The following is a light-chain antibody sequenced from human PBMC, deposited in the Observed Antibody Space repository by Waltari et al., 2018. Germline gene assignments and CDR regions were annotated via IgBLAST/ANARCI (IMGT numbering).Light chain of an antibody. CDR1: NSDVGSYNL. J-gene: IGLJ2*01. CDR3: CSYAGSNTPVV. CDR2: EGS. V-gene: IGLV2-23*01. Sequence: QSALTQPASVSGSPGQSITISCTGTNSDVGSYNLVSWYQQHPGKAPKLMIYEGSKRPSGVSDRFSGSKSGNTASLAISGLQAEDEADYYCCSYAGSNTPVVFGGGTKLTVL.